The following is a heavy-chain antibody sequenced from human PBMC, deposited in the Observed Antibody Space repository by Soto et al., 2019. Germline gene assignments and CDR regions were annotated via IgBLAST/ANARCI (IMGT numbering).Heavy chain of an antibody. J-gene: IGHJ3*02. CDR2: VLGGGGST. CDR3: ARKGPPRDAFDI. CDR1: GFTFSSYA. Sequence: HPGGSLRLSCAASGFTFSSYAMSWVRQTPGKGLEWVSGVLGGGGSTFYADSVKGRFTISRDNSKNTLYVQMNSLRAEDTAIYYCARKGPPRDAFDIWGQGTMVTVSS. V-gene: IGHV3-23*01.